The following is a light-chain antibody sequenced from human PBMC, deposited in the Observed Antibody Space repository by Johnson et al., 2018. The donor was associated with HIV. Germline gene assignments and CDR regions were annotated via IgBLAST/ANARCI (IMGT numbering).Light chain of an antibody. J-gene: IGLJ1*01. V-gene: IGLV1-51*01. CDR3: GTWDSSLGAHYV. Sequence: QSVLTQPPSVSAAPGKKVTISCFGSDSNIGNNYVSWYQQLPGTAPKLLIYDNNKRPSGIPDRFSASKSGTSATLDITGLQTGDEADYYCGTWDSSLGAHYVFGSGTEVTVL. CDR2: DNN. CDR1: DSNIGNNY.